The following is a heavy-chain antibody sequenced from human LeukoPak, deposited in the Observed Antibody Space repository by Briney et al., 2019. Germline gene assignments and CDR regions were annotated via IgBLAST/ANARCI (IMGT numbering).Heavy chain of an antibody. CDR3: ARDRDPDRIRPLDY. CDR1: GGTFSSYA. Sequence: AASVKVSCKASGGTFSSYAISWVRQAPGQGLEWMGGIIPIFGTANYAQKFQGRVTITADESTSTAYMELSSLRSEDTAVYYCARDRDPDRIRPLDYWGQGTLVTVSS. J-gene: IGHJ4*02. CDR2: IIPIFGTA. V-gene: IGHV1-69*01. D-gene: IGHD5-24*01.